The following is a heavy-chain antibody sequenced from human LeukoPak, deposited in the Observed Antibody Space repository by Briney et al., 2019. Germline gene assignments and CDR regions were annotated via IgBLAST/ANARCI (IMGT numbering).Heavy chain of an antibody. CDR3: ASAGSGSYYDAFDI. Sequence: SETLSLTCAVYGGSFSGYYWSWIRQPPGKGLEWIGEINHSGRTNYNPSLKSRVTISVVTSKNQFSLKLSSVTAADTAVYYCASAGSGSYYDAFDIWGQGTMVTVSS. J-gene: IGHJ3*02. D-gene: IGHD3-10*01. V-gene: IGHV4-34*01. CDR1: GGSFSGYY. CDR2: INHSGRT.